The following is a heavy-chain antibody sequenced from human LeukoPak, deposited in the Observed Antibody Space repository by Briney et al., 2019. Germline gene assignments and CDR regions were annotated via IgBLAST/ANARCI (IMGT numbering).Heavy chain of an antibody. J-gene: IGHJ5*02. CDR1: GFTFSSYE. Sequence: GGSLRLSCAASGFTFSSYEMNWVRQAPGKGLEWVSYISSSGSTIYYADSVKGRFTISRDNAKNPLYLQMNSLRAEDTAVYYCARLKQQLVRNNWFDPWGQGTLVTVSS. CDR3: ARLKQQLVRNNWFDP. V-gene: IGHV3-48*03. CDR2: ISSSGSTI. D-gene: IGHD6-13*01.